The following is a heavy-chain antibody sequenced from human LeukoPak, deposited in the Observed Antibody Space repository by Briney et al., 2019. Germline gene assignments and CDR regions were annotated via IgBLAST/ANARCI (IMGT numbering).Heavy chain of an antibody. CDR1: GYTFTSYG. V-gene: IGHV1-18*01. D-gene: IGHD5-18*01. CDR3: ARVEYSYGYGAFDI. J-gene: IGHJ3*02. CDR2: ISAYNGNT. Sequence: ASVKVSCKASGYTFTSYGISWVRQAPGQGLECMGWISAYNGNTKYAQKLQGRVTMTTDTSTTTAYMELRSLRSDDTAVYYCARVEYSYGYGAFDIWGQGTMVTVSS.